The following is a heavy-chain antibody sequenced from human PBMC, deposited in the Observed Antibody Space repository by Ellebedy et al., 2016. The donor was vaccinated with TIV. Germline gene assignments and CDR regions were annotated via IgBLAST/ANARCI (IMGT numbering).Heavy chain of an antibody. CDR1: GYTFTSYA. Sequence: ASVKVSXKASGYTFTSYAMHWVRQAPGQRLEWMGWINAGNGNTKYSQKFQGRVTITRDTSASTAYMELSSLRSDDTAVYYCALEVPKGDWFDPWGQGTLVTVSS. V-gene: IGHV1-3*01. CDR2: INAGNGNT. D-gene: IGHD1-1*01. CDR3: ALEVPKGDWFDP. J-gene: IGHJ5*02.